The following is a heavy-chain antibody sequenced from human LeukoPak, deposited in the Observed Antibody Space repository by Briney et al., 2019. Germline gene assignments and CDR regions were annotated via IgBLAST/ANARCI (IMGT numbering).Heavy chain of an antibody. Sequence: ASVKVSCKASGYTFTSYYMHWVRQAPGQGLEWMGIINPSGGSTSYAQKFQGRVTMTRDTSTSTVYMELSSLRSEDTAVYYCARDPGAVASTEPYYYGMDVWGQGTTVTVSS. CDR2: INPSGGST. CDR1: GYTFTSYY. D-gene: IGHD6-19*01. V-gene: IGHV1-46*01. J-gene: IGHJ6*02. CDR3: ARDPGAVASTEPYYYGMDV.